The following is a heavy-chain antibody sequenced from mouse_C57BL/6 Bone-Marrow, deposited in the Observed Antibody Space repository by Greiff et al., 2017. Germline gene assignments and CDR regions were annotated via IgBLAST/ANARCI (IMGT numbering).Heavy chain of an antibody. Sequence: VQLQQSGPVLAKPGASVKMSCKASGYTFTDYYMNWVKQSHGKSLEWIGVINPYNGCTSYNQKFKGKATLTVDKSSSTAYMALTSLTSEDSDVCDCARLHYYGVWGTGNTVTVSS. CDR2: INPYNGCT. CDR3: ARLHYYGV. CDR1: GYTFTDYY. D-gene: IGHD1-2*01. V-gene: IGHV1-19*01. J-gene: IGHJ1*03.